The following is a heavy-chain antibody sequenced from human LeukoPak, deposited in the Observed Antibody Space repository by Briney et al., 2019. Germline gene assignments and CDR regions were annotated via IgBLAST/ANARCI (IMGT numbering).Heavy chain of an antibody. V-gene: IGHV4-39*07. J-gene: IGHJ5*02. CDR1: GGSISSSSYY. CDR2: IWNTGRT. Sequence: SETLSLTCTVSGGSISSSSYYWGWIRQPPGKGLEWIGTIWNTGRTYYNPSLNSRVTISLDTSKNLFSLKLTSMTAADTAFYYCARRIRGFGFDPWGQGTLVTVS. D-gene: IGHD3-10*01. CDR3: ARRIRGFGFDP.